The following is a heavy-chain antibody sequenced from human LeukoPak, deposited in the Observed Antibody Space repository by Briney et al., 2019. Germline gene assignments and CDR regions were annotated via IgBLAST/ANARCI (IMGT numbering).Heavy chain of an antibody. CDR2: IYNSGST. V-gene: IGHV4-59*11. Sequence: SETLSLTYSVSGASNSNQYWSWVRQPPAKGLEWIGYIYNSGSTNNNPSPKSRVTISVDTSKNQSSLKLSSVPSADTAVYYCAVGPNYYYFDYWGQGTLVTVSS. CDR3: AVGPNYYYFDY. D-gene: IGHD5-24*01. CDR1: GASNSNQY. J-gene: IGHJ4*02.